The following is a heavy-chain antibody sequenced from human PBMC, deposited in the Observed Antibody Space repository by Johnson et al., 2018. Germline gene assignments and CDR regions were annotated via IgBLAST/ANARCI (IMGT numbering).Heavy chain of an antibody. CDR3: AKDNHYDTTGAFDI. CDR1: RFTFSRYG. V-gene: IGHV3-30*18. Sequence: VQLVESGGGVVQPGRSXRLSCAASRFTFSRYGMHWVRQAPGKGLEWVAVISYDGSDKYYPDSVKGRFTIARDNSQNTLYRQMNSLRAEDTALDYCAKDNHYDTTGAFDIWGQGTMVTVSS. J-gene: IGHJ3*02. D-gene: IGHD3-22*01. CDR2: ISYDGSDK.